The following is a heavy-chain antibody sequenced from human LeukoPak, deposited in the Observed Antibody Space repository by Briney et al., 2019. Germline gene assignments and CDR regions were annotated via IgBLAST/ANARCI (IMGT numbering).Heavy chain of an antibody. CDR1: AAXIRSHS. Sequence: SETLSLTCTVSAAXIRSHSCSWIRQPPGRGLEWIGYLAYSGSTDYNPSLKSRVSMSVDTSKNQFSLHLSSVTAADTAVYYCARAYLHYYDSSGYLYYFDYWGQGTLVTVSS. V-gene: IGHV4-59*11. J-gene: IGHJ4*02. CDR3: ARAYLHYYDSSGYLYYFDY. D-gene: IGHD3-22*01. CDR2: LAYSGST.